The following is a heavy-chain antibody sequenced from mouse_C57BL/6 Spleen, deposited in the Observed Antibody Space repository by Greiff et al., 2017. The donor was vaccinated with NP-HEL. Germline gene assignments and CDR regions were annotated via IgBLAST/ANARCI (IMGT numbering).Heavy chain of an antibody. CDR2: ISSGGSYT. CDR3: ARQRLLYWYFDV. J-gene: IGHJ1*03. V-gene: IGHV5-6*01. D-gene: IGHD3-2*02. CDR1: GFTFSSYG. Sequence: EVMLVESGGDLVKPGGSLKLSCAASGFTFSSYGMSWVRQTPDKRLEWVATISSGGSYTYYPYSVKGRFTISRDNAKNTLYLQMSSLKSEDTAMYYCARQRLLYWYFDVWGTGTTVTVSS.